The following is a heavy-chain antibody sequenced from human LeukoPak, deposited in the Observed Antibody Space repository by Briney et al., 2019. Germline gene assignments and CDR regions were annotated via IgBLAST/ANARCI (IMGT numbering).Heavy chain of an antibody. J-gene: IGHJ5*02. D-gene: IGHD3-22*01. CDR2: INPSGGST. V-gene: IGHV1-46*01. Sequence: GASVKVSCKASGYTFTSYYMHWVRQAPGQGLEWMGIINPSGGSTSYAQKFQGRVTMTRDMSTSTVYMELSSLRSEDTAVYYCAREVDNTMIVVPISGNWFDPWGQGTLVTVSS. CDR3: AREVDNTMIVVPISGNWFDP. CDR1: GYTFTSYY.